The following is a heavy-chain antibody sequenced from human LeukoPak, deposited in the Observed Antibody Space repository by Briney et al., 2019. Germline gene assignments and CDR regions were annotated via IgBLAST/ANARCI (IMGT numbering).Heavy chain of an antibody. CDR3: ARQHGLADDAFDI. J-gene: IGHJ3*02. V-gene: IGHV5-51*01. D-gene: IGHD3/OR15-3a*01. CDR1: GYIFTSYW. CDR2: SDISDCET. Sequence: GGSPEISFQGSGYIFTSYWIGWVRPMPGKGPEWMGISDISDCETRYNTSFQGQVTISADKSISTAYLQWSSLKASDTAMYYYARQHGLADDAFDIWGQGTMVTVSS.